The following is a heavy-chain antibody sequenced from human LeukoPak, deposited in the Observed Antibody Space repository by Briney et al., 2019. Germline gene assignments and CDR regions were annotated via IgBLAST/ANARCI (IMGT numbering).Heavy chain of an antibody. D-gene: IGHD4-17*01. CDR3: ARDQGRARAFGDYAFDY. V-gene: IGHV3-30-3*01. CDR2: ISDDEGSK. J-gene: IGHJ4*02. CDR1: GFSFNSYS. Sequence: PGGSLRLSCAVSGFSFNSYSMHWVRQAPGKGLEWVAIISDDEGSKDYTDSVKGRFTISRDNSKNTLYLQMNSLGADDTAVYYCARDQGRARAFGDYAFDYCGQGTLVTVSS.